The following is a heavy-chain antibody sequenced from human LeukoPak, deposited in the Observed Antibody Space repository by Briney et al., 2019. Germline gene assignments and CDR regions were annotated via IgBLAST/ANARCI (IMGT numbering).Heavy chain of an antibody. V-gene: IGHV3-30*04. J-gene: IGHJ4*02. CDR2: ISYDGSNK. D-gene: IGHD3-22*01. CDR3: ASEKGHDSSGAFDY. Sequence: GGSLRLSCAASGFTFSSYAMHWVRQAPGKGLERVAVISYDGSNKYYADSVKGRFTISRDNSKNTLYLQMNSLRAEDTAVYYCASEKGHDSSGAFDYWGQGTLVTVSS. CDR1: GFTFSSYA.